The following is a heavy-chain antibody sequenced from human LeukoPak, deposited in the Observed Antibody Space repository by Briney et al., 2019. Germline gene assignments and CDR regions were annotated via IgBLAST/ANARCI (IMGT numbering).Heavy chain of an antibody. D-gene: IGHD3-22*01. V-gene: IGHV4-59*01. CDR3: ARRYYYDSGDAFDI. Sequence: PSETLSLTCTVSGGSISSYYWSWLRQPPGKGLEWIGYIYYSGSTNYNPSLKSRVTISVDTSKNQFSLKLSSVTAADTAVYYCARRYYYDSGDAFDIWGQGTMVTLSS. J-gene: IGHJ3*02. CDR1: GGSISSYY. CDR2: IYYSGST.